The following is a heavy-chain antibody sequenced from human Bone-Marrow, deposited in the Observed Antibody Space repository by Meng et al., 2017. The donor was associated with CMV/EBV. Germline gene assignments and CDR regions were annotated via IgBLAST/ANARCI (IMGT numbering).Heavy chain of an antibody. CDR2: IYNDGAT. CDR1: GFTVSSNY. V-gene: IGHV3-66*02. D-gene: IGHD3-10*01. CDR3: ARADYGSGYY. Sequence: GESLKISCAASGFTVSSNYMSWVRQAPGKGLQWVSVIYNDGATYSADSVKGRFTISRDTSENSVYLQMNSLRAEDTAVYYCARADYGSGYYWGQGTLVTVSS. J-gene: IGHJ4*02.